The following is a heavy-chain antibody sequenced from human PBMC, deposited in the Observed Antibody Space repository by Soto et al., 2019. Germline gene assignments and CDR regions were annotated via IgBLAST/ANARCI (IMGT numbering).Heavy chain of an antibody. V-gene: IGHV3-30*18. CDR2: ISYEGSNK. CDR3: AKEIVVVPAAPLPGDY. J-gene: IGHJ4*02. Sequence: QVQLVESGGGVVQPGRSLRLSCAASGFTFSSYGMHWVRQAPGKGLEWVAVISYEGSNKYYADSVKGRFTNSRDNSKNTLDLQMNSLRDEDTAVYYCAKEIVVVPAAPLPGDYWGQGTLVTVSS. CDR1: GFTFSSYG. D-gene: IGHD2-2*01.